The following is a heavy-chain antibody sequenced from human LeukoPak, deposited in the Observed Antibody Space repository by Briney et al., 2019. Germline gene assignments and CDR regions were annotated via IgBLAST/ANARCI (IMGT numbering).Heavy chain of an antibody. Sequence: SETLSLTCNVSGGSISSYYWTWIRQPPGKGLEWVGYMYSSGSTDYNPSLKSRVTISVDTSKNQFSLKLSSVTAADTAVYYCARDTDYYGSGSYPWGQGTLVTVSS. V-gene: IGHV4-59*12. CDR1: GGSISSYY. CDR2: MYSSGST. J-gene: IGHJ5*02. CDR3: ARDTDYYGSGSYP. D-gene: IGHD3-10*01.